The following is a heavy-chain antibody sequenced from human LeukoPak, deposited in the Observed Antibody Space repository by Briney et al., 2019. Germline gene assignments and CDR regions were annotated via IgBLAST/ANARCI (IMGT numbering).Heavy chain of an antibody. CDR3: AKEFDDIVVVVAASDYFDY. J-gene: IGHJ4*02. CDR1: GLTFSNYA. V-gene: IGHV3-23*01. Sequence: GGSLRLSCAASGLTFSNYAMSWVRQAPGKGLEWVSGISGSGDSTYYGDSVKGRFTISRDNSKNTLYLQMNSLRAEDTAVYYCAKEFDDIVVVVAASDYFDYWGQGTLVTVSS. CDR2: ISGSGDST. D-gene: IGHD2-15*01.